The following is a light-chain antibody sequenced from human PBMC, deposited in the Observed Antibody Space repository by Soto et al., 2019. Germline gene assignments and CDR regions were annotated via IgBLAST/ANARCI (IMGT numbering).Light chain of an antibody. CDR2: SND. Sequence: QSLLAQPPSASGTPGQRVTISCSGSNSNIGRNDVTWYQQVPGTAPQCLIYSNDQRPSGVPDRISGSRSGTSASLAISGLQSGDEAEYYCAAWDDTLRAQVFGGGTKVTVL. CDR1: NSNIGRND. CDR3: AAWDDTLRAQV. J-gene: IGLJ2*01. V-gene: IGLV1-44*01.